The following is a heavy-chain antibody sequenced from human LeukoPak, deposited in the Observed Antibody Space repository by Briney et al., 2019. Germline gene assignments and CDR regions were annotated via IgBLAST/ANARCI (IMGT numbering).Heavy chain of an antibody. Sequence: GGSLRLSCAASGFTFSSYSMNWVRQAPGKGLEWVSYISSSSSTIYYADSVKGRFTISRDNAKNSLYLQMNSLRAEDTAVYYCARVGAWFGEFYFDYWGQGTLVTVSS. D-gene: IGHD3-10*01. V-gene: IGHV3-48*04. CDR3: ARVGAWFGEFYFDY. CDR2: ISSSSSTI. J-gene: IGHJ4*02. CDR1: GFTFSSYS.